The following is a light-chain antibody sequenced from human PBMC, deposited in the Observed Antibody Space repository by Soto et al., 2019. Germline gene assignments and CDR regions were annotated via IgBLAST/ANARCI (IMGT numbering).Light chain of an antibody. CDR2: SAS. CDR1: QTIYKY. Sequence: DIQMTQSPSSLSASVGDRVTITCRANQTIYKYLNWYQQKPGKAPKLLIYSASSLEGGVPSRFSGSGSGPDFTLIISSLHPDDFATYYCQQSYITPRTFGQGTKVEIK. J-gene: IGKJ1*01. CDR3: QQSYITPRT. V-gene: IGKV1-39*01.